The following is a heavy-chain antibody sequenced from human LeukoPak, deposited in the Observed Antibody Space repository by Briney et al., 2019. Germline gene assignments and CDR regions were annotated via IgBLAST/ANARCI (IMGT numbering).Heavy chain of an antibody. CDR1: GFTISSYG. Sequence: GGSLRLSCAASGFTISSYGMHWVRQAPGKGLEWVAFIRYDGSNKYYADSVKGRFTISRDNSKNTLYLQMNSLRAEDTAVYYCAKARVATKYYFDYWGQGTLVTVSS. D-gene: IGHD5-12*01. V-gene: IGHV3-30*02. J-gene: IGHJ4*02. CDR2: IRYDGSNK. CDR3: AKARVATKYYFDY.